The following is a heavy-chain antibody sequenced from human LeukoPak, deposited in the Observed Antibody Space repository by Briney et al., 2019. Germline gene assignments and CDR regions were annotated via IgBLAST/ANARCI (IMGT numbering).Heavy chain of an antibody. Sequence: PGGSLRLSCAASGFTFSSYGMIWVRQAPGKGLEWVANIKQDGSEKYYVDSVKGRFTISRDNAKNSLYLQMNSLRAEDTAVYYCARESSTRALFEDYYYMDVWGKGTTVTISS. V-gene: IGHV3-7*01. CDR2: IKQDGSEK. D-gene: IGHD2-21*01. CDR3: ARESSTRALFEDYYYMDV. CDR1: GFTFSSYG. J-gene: IGHJ6*03.